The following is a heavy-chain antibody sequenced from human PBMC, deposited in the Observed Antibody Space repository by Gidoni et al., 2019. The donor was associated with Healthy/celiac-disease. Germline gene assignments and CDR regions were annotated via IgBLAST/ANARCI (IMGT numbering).Heavy chain of an antibody. V-gene: IGHV5-10-1*01. D-gene: IGHD3-10*01. Sequence: EVQLVQSGAEVKKPGESLRISCKGSGYSFTSYWISWVRQMPGKGLEWMGRIDPSDSYTNYSPSFQGHVTISADKSISTAYLQWSSLKASDTAMYYCARLPFTMGGNYYYYGMDVWGQGTTVTVSS. CDR3: ARLPFTMGGNYYYYGMDV. CDR1: GYSFTSYW. CDR2: IDPSDSYT. J-gene: IGHJ6*02.